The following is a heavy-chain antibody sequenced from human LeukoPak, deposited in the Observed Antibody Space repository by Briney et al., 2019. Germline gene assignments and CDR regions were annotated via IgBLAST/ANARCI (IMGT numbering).Heavy chain of an antibody. J-gene: IGHJ3*02. CDR1: GGSISSSSYY. D-gene: IGHD2-15*01. Sequence: PSETLSLTCTVSGGSISSSSYYWGWIRQPPGKGLEWIGSIYCSGSTYYNPSLKSRVTISVDTSKNQFSLKLGSVTAADTAVYYCARAVGLRDAFDIWGQGTMVTVSS. CDR3: ARAVGLRDAFDI. V-gene: IGHV4-39*01. CDR2: IYCSGST.